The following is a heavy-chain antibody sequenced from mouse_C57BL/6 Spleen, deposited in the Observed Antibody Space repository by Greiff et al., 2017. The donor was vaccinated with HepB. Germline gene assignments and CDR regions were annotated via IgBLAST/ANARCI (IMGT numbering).Heavy chain of an antibody. J-gene: IGHJ3*01. CDR2: IDPENGDT. CDR3: STFSYDSWFAY. V-gene: IGHV14-4*01. D-gene: IGHD2-4*01. CDR1: GFNIKDDY. Sequence: VHVKQSGAELVRPGASVKLSCTASGFNIKDDYMHWVKQRPEQGLEWIGWIDPENGDTEYASKFQGKATITADTSSNTAYLQLSSLTSEDTAVYYCSTFSYDSWFAYWGQGTLVTVSA.